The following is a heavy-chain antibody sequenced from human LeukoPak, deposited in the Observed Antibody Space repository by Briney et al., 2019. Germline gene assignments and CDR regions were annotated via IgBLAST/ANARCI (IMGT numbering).Heavy chain of an antibody. CDR1: GFTFSSYG. D-gene: IGHD3-22*01. Sequence: GGSLRLSCAASGFTFSSYGMHWVRQAPGKGLEWVAFIRYDGSNKYYADSVKGRFTISRDNSKNTLYLQMNILRAEDTAVYYCAKDRVGFYYDSSGYYYTGFDYWGQGTLVTVSS. V-gene: IGHV3-30*02. CDR3: AKDRVGFYYDSSGYYYTGFDY. J-gene: IGHJ4*02. CDR2: IRYDGSNK.